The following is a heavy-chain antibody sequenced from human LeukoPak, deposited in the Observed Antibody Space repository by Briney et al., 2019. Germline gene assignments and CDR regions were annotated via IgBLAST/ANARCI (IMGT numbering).Heavy chain of an antibody. V-gene: IGHV3-74*01. J-gene: IGHJ4*02. CDR1: GFTFSSYW. CDR2: INSDGSST. CDR3: ARGGGVLRYFDWPIDY. D-gene: IGHD3-9*01. Sequence: GGSLRLSCAASGFTFSSYWMHWVRQAPGKGLVWVSRINSDGSSTSYAGSVKGRFTISRDNAKNTLYLQMNSLRAEDTAVYYCARGGGVLRYFDWPIDYWGQGTLVTVSS.